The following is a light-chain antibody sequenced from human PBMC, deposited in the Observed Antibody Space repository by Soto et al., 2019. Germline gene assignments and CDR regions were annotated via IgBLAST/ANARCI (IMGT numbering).Light chain of an antibody. J-gene: IGKJ4*01. Sequence: EIVMTQSPATLSVSPGERVTLSCRASQSISSYLAWCQQKPGQAPRLLIYGASTRATGIPARFSGSGSGKEFTLTINSLQSEDFAVYYCQQYNAWPLTFGGGTKVEIK. CDR2: GAS. CDR1: QSISSY. V-gene: IGKV3-15*01. CDR3: QQYNAWPLT.